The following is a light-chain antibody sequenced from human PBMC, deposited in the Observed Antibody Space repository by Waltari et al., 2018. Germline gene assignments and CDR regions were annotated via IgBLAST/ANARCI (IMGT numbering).Light chain of an antibody. J-gene: IGLJ3*02. CDR2: SNN. Sequence: QSMLTQPPSASGTPGPRVTISCSGIRSHIGSNTVNWYQQLPGTAPKLRIYSNNQRPSGVPDRFSGSKSGTSASLAISGLQSEDEADYYCAAWDDSLNGPVFGGGTKLTVL. V-gene: IGLV1-44*01. CDR1: RSHIGSNT. CDR3: AAWDDSLNGPV.